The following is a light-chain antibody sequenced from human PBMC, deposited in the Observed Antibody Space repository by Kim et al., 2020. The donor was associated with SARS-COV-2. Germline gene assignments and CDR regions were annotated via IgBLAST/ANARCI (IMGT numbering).Light chain of an antibody. CDR1: ISNIGSNY. Sequence: PGKRVTISCSGTISNIGSNYVYWYQQLPGTAPKLLIYGNNQRPSGVPDRFSGSKSGTSASLAISGLRSEDESDYYCASWDDSLSVVFGGGTQLTVL. CDR2: GNN. V-gene: IGLV1-47*01. J-gene: IGLJ2*01. CDR3: ASWDDSLSVV.